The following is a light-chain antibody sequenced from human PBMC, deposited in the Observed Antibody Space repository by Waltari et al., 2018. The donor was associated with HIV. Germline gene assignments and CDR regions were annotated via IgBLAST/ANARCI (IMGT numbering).Light chain of an antibody. J-gene: IGLJ3*02. CDR3: CSYTSAATWV. V-gene: IGLV2-14*01. Sequence: QSALTQPASVSGSRGQSITISWYQQHPGDAPKLIIYEVSYRPSGVSDRFSGSKSINAASLTISGLQADDEADYYCCSYTSAATWVFGGGTKVTVL. CDR2: EVS.